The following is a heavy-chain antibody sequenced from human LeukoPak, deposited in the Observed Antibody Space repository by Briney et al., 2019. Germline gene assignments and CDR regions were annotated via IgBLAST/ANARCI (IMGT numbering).Heavy chain of an antibody. D-gene: IGHD6-19*01. V-gene: IGHV4-34*01. CDR3: ARRGSYSSGWYRY. CDR1: GGSFSDYY. CDR2: INHSGST. J-gene: IGHJ4*02. Sequence: SETLSLTCAVYGGSFSDYYWSWICQPPGKGLEWIGEINHSGSTNYNPSLRSRVTISVDTSKNQFSLKLSSVTAADTAVYYCARRGSYSSGWYRYWGQGTLVTVSS.